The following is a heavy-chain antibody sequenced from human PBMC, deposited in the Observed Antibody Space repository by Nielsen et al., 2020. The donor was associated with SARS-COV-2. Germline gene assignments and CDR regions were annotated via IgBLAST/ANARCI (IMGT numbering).Heavy chain of an antibody. Sequence: GGSLRLSCAASGFTFSDYYMSWIRQAPGKGLEWVSAISGSGGSTYYADSVKGRFTISRDNSKNTLYLQMNSLRAEDTAVYYCAGAGGGSYSVLDYWGQGTLVTVSS. CDR2: ISGSGGST. J-gene: IGHJ4*02. CDR1: GFTFSDYY. D-gene: IGHD1-26*01. V-gene: IGHV3-23*01. CDR3: AGAGGGSYSVLDY.